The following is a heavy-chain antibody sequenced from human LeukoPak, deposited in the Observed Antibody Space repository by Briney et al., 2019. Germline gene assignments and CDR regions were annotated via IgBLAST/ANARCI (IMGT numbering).Heavy chain of an antibody. CDR1: GFTFSIYA. V-gene: IGHV3-23*01. D-gene: IGHD2-2*01. J-gene: IGHJ6*02. CDR2: ISGAATGT. CDR3: AKAYRTSSTYLDV. Sequence: QPGGSLRLSCAASGFTFSIYAMSWVRQAPGKGLEGVSGISGAATGTYYADSVKGRFTISRDNSKNTLYLQMDSLRAEDTAVYYCAKAYRTSSTYLDVWGQGTTVTVSS.